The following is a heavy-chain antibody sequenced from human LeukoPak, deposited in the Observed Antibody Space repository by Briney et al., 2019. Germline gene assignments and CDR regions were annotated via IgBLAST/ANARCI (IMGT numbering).Heavy chain of an antibody. CDR2: ISYDGSNK. CDR1: GFTFSSYA. Sequence: PGGSLRLSCAASGFTFSSYAMHWVRQAPGKGLEWVAVISYDGSNKYYADSVKGRFTISRDNSKNTLYLQMNSLRAEDTAVYYCARVDPGTVTTWLTGYYGMDVWGQGTTVTVSS. J-gene: IGHJ6*02. V-gene: IGHV3-30-3*01. D-gene: IGHD4-17*01. CDR3: ARVDPGTVTTWLTGYYGMDV.